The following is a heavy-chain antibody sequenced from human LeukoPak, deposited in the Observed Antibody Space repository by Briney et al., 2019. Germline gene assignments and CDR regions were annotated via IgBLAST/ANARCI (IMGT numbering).Heavy chain of an antibody. D-gene: IGHD2-2*01. CDR2: ISAYNGNT. V-gene: IGHV1-18*01. J-gene: IGHJ6*02. CDR3: ARVNRVPAAILLYYGMDV. Sequence: ASVKVSCKASGYTFTSYGISWVRQAPGQGLEWMGWISAYNGNTNYAQKLQGRVTMTTDTSTSTAYMELRSLRSDDTAVYYCARVNRVPAAILLYYGMDVWGQGTTVTVSS. CDR1: GYTFTSYG.